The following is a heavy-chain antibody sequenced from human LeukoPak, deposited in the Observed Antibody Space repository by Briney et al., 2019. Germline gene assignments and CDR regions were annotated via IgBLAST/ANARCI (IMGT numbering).Heavy chain of an antibody. D-gene: IGHD6-19*01. V-gene: IGHV3-48*03. CDR3: ARPLYSSGRYNPNYYYYGMDV. J-gene: IGHJ6*02. CDR2: ISSSGSTI. Sequence: GGSLRLSCAASGFTFSSYEMNWVRQAPGKGLEWVSYISSSGSTIYYADSVKGRFTISRDNAKNSLYLQMNSLRAEDTAVYYCARPLYSSGRYNPNYYYYGMDVWGQGTTVTVSS. CDR1: GFTFSSYE.